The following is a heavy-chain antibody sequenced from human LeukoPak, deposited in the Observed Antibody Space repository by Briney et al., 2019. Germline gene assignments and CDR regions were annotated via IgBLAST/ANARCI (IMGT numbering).Heavy chain of an antibody. J-gene: IGHJ6*03. CDR1: GGSFSGYY. CDR2: NNHSGST. V-gene: IGHV4-34*01. Sequence: SETLSLTRAVYGGSFSGYYWSWIRQPPGKGLEWIGENNHSGSTNYNPSLKSRVTISVDTSKNQFSLKLSSVTAADTAVYYCARRNHYFSYMGVWGKGTTVTVSS. CDR3: ARRNHYFSYMGV.